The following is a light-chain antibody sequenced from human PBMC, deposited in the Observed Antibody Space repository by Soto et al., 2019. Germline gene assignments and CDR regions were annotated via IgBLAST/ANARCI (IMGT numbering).Light chain of an antibody. CDR2: DAS. J-gene: IGKJ4*01. V-gene: IGKV1-9*01. Sequence: DIQLTQSPSFLSASVGDRVTVTCRASQGIGRSLAWYQKRPGKAPDLLIYDASTLQSGVPSRFRGSGSGTEFSLTISGLQPEDFATYYCQQLSLYPLTFGGGTKIEIK. CDR1: QGIGRS. CDR3: QQLSLYPLT.